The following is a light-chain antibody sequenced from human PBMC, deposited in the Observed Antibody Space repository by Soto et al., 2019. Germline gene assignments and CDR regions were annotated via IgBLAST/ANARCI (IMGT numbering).Light chain of an antibody. CDR3: GTWDSSLSDVV. CDR1: KNDIGVYDF. V-gene: IGLV2-8*01. Sequence: QSALTQPPSASGSPGQSVTISCTGTKNDIGVYDFVSWYQHHPGKAPRLIIYEVVQRPSGVPDRFSGSKSGTSVTLAITGLHTGDEADYYCGTWDSSLSDVVFGGGTQLTVL. CDR2: EVV. J-gene: IGLJ2*01.